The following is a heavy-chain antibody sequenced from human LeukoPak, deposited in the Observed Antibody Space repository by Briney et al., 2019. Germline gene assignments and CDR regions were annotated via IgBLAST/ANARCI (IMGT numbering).Heavy chain of an antibody. D-gene: IGHD2-21*02. J-gene: IGHJ3*02. CDR1: GFSFSTYD. V-gene: IGHV3-21*01. CDR2: LTTDSEYI. CDR3: ARGGVTAIRSDAFDI. Sequence: PGGSLSLSCAASGFSFSTYDMNWVRQAPGKGLEWVSSLTTDSEYIYYANSVKGRFTVSRDNAKNSLFLEMNSLRAEDTAVYYYARGGVTAIRSDAFDIWGQGTMVTVSS.